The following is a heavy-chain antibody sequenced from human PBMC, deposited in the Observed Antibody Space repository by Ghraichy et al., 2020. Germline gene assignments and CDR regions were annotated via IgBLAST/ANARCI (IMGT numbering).Heavy chain of an antibody. D-gene: IGHD3-22*01. CDR1: GYTFTSYY. CDR2: INPSGGST. CDR3: ARYPPGSKYYYDSSGYFPY. V-gene: IGHV1-46*01. Sequence: ASVKVSCKASGYTFTSYYMHWVRQAPGQGLEWMGIINPSGGSTSYAQKFQGRVTMTRDTSTSTVYMELSSLRSEDTAVYYCARYPPGSKYYYDSSGYFPYWGQGTLVTVSS. J-gene: IGHJ4*02.